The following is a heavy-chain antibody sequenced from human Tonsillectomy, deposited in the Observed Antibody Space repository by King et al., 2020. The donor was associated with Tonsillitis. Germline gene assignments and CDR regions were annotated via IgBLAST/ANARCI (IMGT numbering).Heavy chain of an antibody. CDR2: IGTAGYT. CDR1: GFTFSTYD. Sequence: VQLVESGGGLVQPGGSLRLSCAASGFTFSTYDMHWVRQDTGKGLEWVSAIGTAGYTSYPGSVKGRFTISRENAKNSLYLQMNSLRAGDTAVYYCARGVITVAGWGFDSWGQGTLVTVSS. J-gene: IGHJ4*02. CDR3: ARGVITVAGWGFDS. D-gene: IGHD6-19*01. V-gene: IGHV3-13*01.